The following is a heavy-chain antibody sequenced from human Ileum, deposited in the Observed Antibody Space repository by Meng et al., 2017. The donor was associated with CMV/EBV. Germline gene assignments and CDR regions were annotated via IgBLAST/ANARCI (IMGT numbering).Heavy chain of an antibody. D-gene: IGHD7-27*01. CDR1: GDIFTGYY. CDR3: ARENWVYDY. CDR2: IRLNSGDT. J-gene: IGHJ4*02. V-gene: IGHV1-2*06. Sequence: QVQLVKSGKEMKTPGASVKVSCKASGDIFTGYYMHWFRQAPGQGLEWMGQIRLNSGDTHYAQKFQGRVTMTRDMSIITAYMELSSLMSDDTAVYYCARENWVYDYWGQGTLVTVSS.